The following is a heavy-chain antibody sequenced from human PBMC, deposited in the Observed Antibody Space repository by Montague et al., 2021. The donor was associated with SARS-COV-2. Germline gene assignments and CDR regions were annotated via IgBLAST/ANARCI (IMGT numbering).Heavy chain of an antibody. Sequence: TLSLTCTVSGGSISSGGYYWGWIRQHPGKGLEWIGYIYYSGSTYYNPSLKSRVTISVDTSKNQFSLKMSSVTAADTAVYYCARSPEPMIILIITSLNWYFDLWDRGTLVTVSS. CDR1: GGSISSGGYY. CDR2: IYYSGST. D-gene: IGHD3-22*01. CDR3: ARSPEPMIILIITSLNWYFDL. J-gene: IGHJ2*01. V-gene: IGHV4-31*03.